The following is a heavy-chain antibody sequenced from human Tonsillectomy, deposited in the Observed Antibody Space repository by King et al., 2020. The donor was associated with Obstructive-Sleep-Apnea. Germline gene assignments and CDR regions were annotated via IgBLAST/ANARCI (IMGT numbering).Heavy chain of an antibody. CDR1: GFTFSSYA. D-gene: IGHD2-15*01. V-gene: IGHV3-30*04. CDR3: ARADSDIVVVVAAKTGDCIDY. Sequence: VQLVESGGGVVQPGRYLRLSCAASGFTFSSYAMHWVRQAPGKGLEWVAVISYDGSNKYYADSVKGRFTISRDNSKNTLYLQMNSLRAEDTAVYYCARADSDIVVVVAAKTGDCIDYWGQGTLVTVSS. CDR2: ISYDGSNK. J-gene: IGHJ4*02.